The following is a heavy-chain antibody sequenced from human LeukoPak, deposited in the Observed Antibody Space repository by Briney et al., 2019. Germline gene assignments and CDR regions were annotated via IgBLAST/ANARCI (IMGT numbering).Heavy chain of an antibody. CDR1: GGTFSSYA. V-gene: IGHV1-69*13. J-gene: IGHJ6*03. Sequence: ASVKVSCKASGGTFSSYAISWVRQAPGQGLEWMGGIIPIFGTANYAQKFQGRVTITADESTSTAYMELSSLRSEDTAVYYCARGGGDFWSGYYYYYMDVWGKGTTVTVSS. CDR3: ARGGGDFWSGYYYYYMDV. CDR2: IIPIFGTA. D-gene: IGHD3-3*01.